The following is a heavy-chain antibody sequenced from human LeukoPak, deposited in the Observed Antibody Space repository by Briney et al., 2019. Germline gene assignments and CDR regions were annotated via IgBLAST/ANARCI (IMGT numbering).Heavy chain of an antibody. Sequence: GSSLSLSCAASGFTFSTYGMHWVRQAPGKGLEWVADIWYDGSNKYYEDSVKGRFTSSRDNSKNTLYLQMNSLRAEDTAVYYCARDPGVRWLVGFDYWGQGTLVTVSS. CDR2: IWYDGSNK. V-gene: IGHV3-33*01. CDR1: GFTFSTYG. J-gene: IGHJ4*02. CDR3: ARDPGVRWLVGFDY. D-gene: IGHD6-19*01.